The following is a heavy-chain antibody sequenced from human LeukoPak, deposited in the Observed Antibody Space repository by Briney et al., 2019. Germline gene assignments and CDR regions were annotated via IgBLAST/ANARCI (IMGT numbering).Heavy chain of an antibody. CDR1: GYTFTSYG. V-gene: IGHV1-18*01. CDR2: ISAYNGKT. D-gene: IGHD6-19*01. CDR3: ARVQWLAGGWFDP. Sequence: GASVKVSCKASGYTFTSYGISWVGQAPGQGGEWMGWISAYNGKTNYEQKLQGRVTMTTDTSTSTAYMELRSLRSDDTAVYYCARVQWLAGGWFDPWGQGTLVTVSS. J-gene: IGHJ5*02.